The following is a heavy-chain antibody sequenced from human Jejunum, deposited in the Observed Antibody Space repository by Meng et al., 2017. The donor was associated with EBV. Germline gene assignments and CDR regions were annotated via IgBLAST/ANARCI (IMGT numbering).Heavy chain of an antibody. CDR1: GASISSSSYY. CDR2: MSYSGSS. V-gene: IGHV4-39*01. Sequence: QLQLQGSGPGLVKPSETLPPTCPVPGASISSSSYYWGWIRQPPGKGLEWIGMSYSGSSYYNPSLQSRVTISVDTSNNQFSLRLSSVTAADTAVYYCARPTWRIGSGIFSYYFDYWGQGSLVTVAS. CDR3: ARPTWRIGSGIFSYYFDY. J-gene: IGHJ4*02. D-gene: IGHD3-10*01.